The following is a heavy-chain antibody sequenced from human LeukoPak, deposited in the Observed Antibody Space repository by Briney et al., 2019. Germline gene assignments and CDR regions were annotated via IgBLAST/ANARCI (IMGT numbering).Heavy chain of an antibody. V-gene: IGHV3-23*01. CDR2: ISGTGAHT. CDR1: GFTFSNSA. CDR3: AKEVVPTTKAFDP. D-gene: IGHD2-2*01. J-gene: IGHJ5*02. Sequence: GGSLRLSCAASGFTFSNSAMYWVRQAPGKGLEWVSSISGTGAHTYHADSVKGRFTISRDNSKNTLYLQMNTLRAEDTAVYYRAKEVVPTTKAFDPWGQGTLVTVSS.